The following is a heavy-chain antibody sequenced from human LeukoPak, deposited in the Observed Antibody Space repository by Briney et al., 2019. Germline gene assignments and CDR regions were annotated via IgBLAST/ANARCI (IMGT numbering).Heavy chain of an antibody. CDR1: GFTFSIYA. D-gene: IGHD3-3*01. Sequence: GGSLRLSCSASGFTFSIYAMHWVRQTPDRGLEWVGFLSSDGSYDQYRESVRGRFSISRDNSKNTLYLEMNSLTVDDTGVYYCAREGRYPDFWSGYFEYWGQGTLAIVSS. V-gene: IGHV3-30*04. CDR3: AREGRYPDFWSGYFEY. CDR2: LSSDGSYD. J-gene: IGHJ4*02.